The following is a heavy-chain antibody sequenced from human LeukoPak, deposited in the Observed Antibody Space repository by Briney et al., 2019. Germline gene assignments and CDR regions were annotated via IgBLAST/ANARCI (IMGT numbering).Heavy chain of an antibody. Sequence: GGSLRLSCAASGFTFSSYGMHWVRQAPGKGLEWVAFIRYDGSNKYYADSVKGRFTISRDNSKNTLYLQMNSLRAEDTAVYYCARVESGSYYGGYYFDYWGQGTLVTVSS. D-gene: IGHD1-26*01. CDR2: IRYDGSNK. J-gene: IGHJ4*02. V-gene: IGHV3-30*02. CDR1: GFTFSSYG. CDR3: ARVESGSYYGGYYFDY.